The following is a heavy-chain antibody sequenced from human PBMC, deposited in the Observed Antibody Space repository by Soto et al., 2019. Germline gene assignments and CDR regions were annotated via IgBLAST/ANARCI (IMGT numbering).Heavy chain of an antibody. CDR3: ARGRYGDY. CDR2: ISAHNGNT. D-gene: IGHD1-1*01. Sequence: QVHLVQSGAEVKKPGASVKVSCKGSGYRFTTYGITWVRQAPGQGLEWMAWISAHNGNTNYAQKVQGRVTVTRDTSTSTAYMELRSLRYDDTAVYYCARGRYGDYWGQGALVTVSS. V-gene: IGHV1-18*01. CDR1: GYRFTTYG. J-gene: IGHJ4*02.